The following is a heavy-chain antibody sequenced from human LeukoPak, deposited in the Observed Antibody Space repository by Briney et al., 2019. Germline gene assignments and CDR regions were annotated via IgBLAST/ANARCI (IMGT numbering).Heavy chain of an antibody. Sequence: SQTLSLTCTVSGGSISSGGYYWSWIRQHPGKGLEWIGYIYYSGSTYYNPSLKSRVTISVDPSKNQFSLKLSSVTAADTAVYYCARTYYDFWSGYFYSYYFDYWGQGTLVTVSS. J-gene: IGHJ4*02. V-gene: IGHV4-31*03. CDR2: IYYSGST. CDR3: ARTYYDFWSGYFYSYYFDY. CDR1: GGSISSGGYY. D-gene: IGHD3-3*01.